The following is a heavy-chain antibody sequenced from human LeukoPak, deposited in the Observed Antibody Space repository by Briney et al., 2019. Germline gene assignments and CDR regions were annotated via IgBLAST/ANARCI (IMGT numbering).Heavy chain of an antibody. J-gene: IGHJ4*02. CDR1: GFTFDDYA. CDR3: AKEGFLEWN. D-gene: IGHD3-3*01. V-gene: IGHV3-23*01. Sequence: GRSLRLSCAASGFTFDDYAMHWVRQAPGKGLEWVSSIGAGDKYTYYADSVKGRFTISRDNSKNTLYLQMNSLRAEDTAVYYCAKEGFLEWNGGQGTLVTVSS. CDR2: IGAGDKYT.